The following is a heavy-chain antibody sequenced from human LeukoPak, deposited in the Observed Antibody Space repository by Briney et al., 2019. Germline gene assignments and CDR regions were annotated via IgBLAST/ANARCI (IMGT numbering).Heavy chain of an antibody. V-gene: IGHV4-34*01. CDR1: GGSFSGYY. Sequence: SETLSLTCAVYGGSFSGYYWSWIRQPPGKGLEWIGEINHSGSTNYNPSLKSRVPISVDTSKNQFSLKLSSVTAADTAVYYCARLLVRGVPNYYYYGMDVWGQGTTVTVSS. D-gene: IGHD3-10*01. CDR3: ARLLVRGVPNYYYYGMDV. CDR2: INHSGST. J-gene: IGHJ6*02.